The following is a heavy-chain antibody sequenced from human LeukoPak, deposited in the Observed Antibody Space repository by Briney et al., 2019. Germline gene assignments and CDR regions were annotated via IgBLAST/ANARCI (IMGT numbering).Heavy chain of an antibody. Sequence: SETLSLTCTVSGGSISSGGYYWSWIRQHPGEGLEWIGYIYYSGSTYYNPSLKSRVTIDTSKNQFYLNLSSVTAADTAVYYCARRYYYNLGSFPFDFWGQGTLVTVSS. J-gene: IGHJ4*02. CDR2: IYYSGST. CDR1: GGSISSGGYY. CDR3: ARRYYYNLGSFPFDF. D-gene: IGHD3-10*01. V-gene: IGHV4-31*03.